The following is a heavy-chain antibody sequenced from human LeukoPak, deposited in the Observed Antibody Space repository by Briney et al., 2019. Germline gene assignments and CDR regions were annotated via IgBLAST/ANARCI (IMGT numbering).Heavy chain of an antibody. V-gene: IGHV3-30*02. CDR2: IHYDGSNK. J-gene: IGHJ5*02. D-gene: IGHD6-19*01. CDR1: GFSSTIYG. Sequence: GGSLRLSCAASGFSSTIYGMHWVRQAPGKGLEWVAFIHYDGSNKYYADSVKGRFTISRDNSKNTVFLQMNSLRAEDTAVCYCAKEMYSSGWYNWFDPWGQGTLVTVSS. CDR3: AKEMYSSGWYNWFDP.